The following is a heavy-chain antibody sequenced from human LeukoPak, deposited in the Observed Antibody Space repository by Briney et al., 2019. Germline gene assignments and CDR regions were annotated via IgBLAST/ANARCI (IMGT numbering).Heavy chain of an antibody. V-gene: IGHV4-61*02. CDR2: IYTSGST. J-gene: IGHJ5*02. D-gene: IGHD3-22*01. Sequence: PSQTLSLTCTVSGGSISSGSYYWSWIPQPAGKGLEWIGRIYTSGSTNYNPSLKSRVTISVDTSKNQFSLKLSSVTAADTAVYYCARVSYDSSGYYSSSRRGDWFDPWGQGTLVTVSS. CDR1: GGSISSGSYY. CDR3: ARVSYDSSGYYSSSRRGDWFDP.